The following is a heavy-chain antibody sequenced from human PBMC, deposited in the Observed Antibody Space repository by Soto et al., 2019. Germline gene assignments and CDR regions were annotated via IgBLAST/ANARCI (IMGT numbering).Heavy chain of an antibody. V-gene: IGHV5-51*01. CDR3: ARGGVSTRTFDF. Sequence: GESLTISCKGSGYNFAGYWIAWVRQMTGKGLELMGIIYPSDSDTRYSPSFQGQVTISADKSISSAYLQWSSLRASDTPMYYCARGGVSTRTFDFWGQGTPVTVS. J-gene: IGHJ4*02. CDR2: IYPSDSDT. D-gene: IGHD3-3*01. CDR1: GYNFAGYW.